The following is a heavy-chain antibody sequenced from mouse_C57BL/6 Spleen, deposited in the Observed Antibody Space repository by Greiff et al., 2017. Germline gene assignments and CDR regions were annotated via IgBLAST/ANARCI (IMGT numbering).Heavy chain of an antibody. CDR1: GYTFTDYY. D-gene: IGHD1-1*01. J-gene: IGHJ4*01. CDR2: INPNNGGT. CDR3: ASGFATLVP. V-gene: IGHV1-26*01. Sequence: VQLQQSGAGLVQPGASVKISCEASGYTFTDYYMTWVQQSHGKSLEWIGDINPNNGGTSYKQKFKGKATLTVDKSSSTAYMELRSLTAEDSAVCDSASGFATLVPWGQGTSVTVSS.